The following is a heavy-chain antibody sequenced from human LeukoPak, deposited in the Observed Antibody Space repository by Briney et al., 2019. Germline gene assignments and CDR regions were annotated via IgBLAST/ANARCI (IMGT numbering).Heavy chain of an antibody. J-gene: IGHJ2*01. CDR1: GFTFATYG. V-gene: IGHV3-30*02. CDR3: VRDVWQQVVPLGYFDL. Sequence: PGGSLSLSCAASGFTFATYGMHWVRQAPGKGLEWLTFIRFDGNDRHYADSVQGRFTISRDNPINTLYLRMDSLRVEDTAVYYCVRDVWQQVVPLGYFDLWGRGTVVRVSS. D-gene: IGHD6-13*01. CDR2: IRFDGNDR.